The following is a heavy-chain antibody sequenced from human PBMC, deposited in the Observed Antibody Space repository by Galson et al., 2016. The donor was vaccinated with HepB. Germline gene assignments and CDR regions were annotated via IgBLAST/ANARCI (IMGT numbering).Heavy chain of an antibody. CDR3: ARDPPGIGNYFDY. J-gene: IGHJ4*02. Sequence: IRQPAGKGLEWIGRMSTSGTTNYNPSLKSRVIISVDTSKNQFSLNLNSVTAADTAVYYCARDPPGIGNYFDYWGQGTLVSVSS. CDR2: MSTSGTT. V-gene: IGHV4-61*02. D-gene: IGHD1-26*01.